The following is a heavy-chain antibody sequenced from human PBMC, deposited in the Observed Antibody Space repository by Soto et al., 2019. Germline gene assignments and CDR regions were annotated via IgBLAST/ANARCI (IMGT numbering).Heavy chain of an antibody. CDR1: GFTFSSYG. D-gene: IGHD3-22*01. Sequence: GGSLRLSCAASGFTFSSYGMHWVRQAPGKGLEWVAVISYDGSNKYYADSVKGRFTISRDNSKNTLYLQMNSLRAEDTAVYYCAKAAAEYDSSAPASYWGQGTLVTVSS. CDR2: ISYDGSNK. V-gene: IGHV3-30*18. CDR3: AKAAAEYDSSAPASY. J-gene: IGHJ4*02.